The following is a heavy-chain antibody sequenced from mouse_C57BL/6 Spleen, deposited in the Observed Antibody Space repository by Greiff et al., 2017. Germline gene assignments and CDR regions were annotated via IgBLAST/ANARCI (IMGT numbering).Heavy chain of an antibody. D-gene: IGHD2-4*01. CDR3: ARGGIYDYDGEYYAMDY. CDR1: GYAFSSYW. Sequence: QVQLKESGAELVKPGASVKISCKASGYAFSSYWMNWVKQRPGKGLEWIGQIYPGDGDTNYNGKFKGKATLTADKASSTAYMQLSSLTSEDSAVYFVARGGIYDYDGEYYAMDYWGQGTSVTVSS. CDR2: IYPGDGDT. V-gene: IGHV1-80*01. J-gene: IGHJ4*01.